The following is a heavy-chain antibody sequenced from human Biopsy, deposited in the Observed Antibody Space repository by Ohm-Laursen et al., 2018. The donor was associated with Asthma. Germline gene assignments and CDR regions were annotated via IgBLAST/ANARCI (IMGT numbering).Heavy chain of an antibody. Sequence: SLRLSCAASGITFSTYDIHWVRQAPGKGLEWVAVISYDGGNKFYGDSVKGRFTLSRDNSRNTLYLEMSSLRVDDTAVYYCAKNNDQQLTYWGRGTLVTVSS. CDR2: ISYDGGNK. J-gene: IGHJ4*02. V-gene: IGHV3-33*05. CDR3: AKNNDQQLTY. D-gene: IGHD6-13*01. CDR1: GITFSTYD.